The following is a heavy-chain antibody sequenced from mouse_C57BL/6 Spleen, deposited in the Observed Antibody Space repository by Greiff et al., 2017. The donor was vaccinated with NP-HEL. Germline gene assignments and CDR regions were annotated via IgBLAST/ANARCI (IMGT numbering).Heavy chain of an antibody. J-gene: IGHJ3*01. CDR3: ARPLGSNYFAY. Sequence: QVQLQQPGAELVKPGASVKLSCKASGYTFTSYWMHWVKQRPGQGLEWIGMIHPNSGSTNYNEKFKSKATLTVDKSSGTAYMQLSSLTSEDSAVYYCARPLGSNYFAYWGQGTLVTVSA. CDR1: GYTFTSYW. V-gene: IGHV1-64*01. D-gene: IGHD1-1*01. CDR2: IHPNSGST.